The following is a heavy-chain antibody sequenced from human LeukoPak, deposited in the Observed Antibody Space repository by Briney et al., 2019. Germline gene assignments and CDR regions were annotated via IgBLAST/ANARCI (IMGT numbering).Heavy chain of an antibody. J-gene: IGHJ5*02. CDR1: GGSISSYY. Sequence: SETLSLTCTVSGGSISSYYWSWIRQPAGKGLEWIGRIYTSGSTNYNPSLKSRVTISVDTSKNQFSLKLSSVTAADTAVYYCARVGGAYYDFWSGYYRGNDWFDPWGQGTLVTVSS. CDR2: IYTSGST. CDR3: ARVGGAYYDFWSGYYRGNDWFDP. V-gene: IGHV4-4*07. D-gene: IGHD3-3*01.